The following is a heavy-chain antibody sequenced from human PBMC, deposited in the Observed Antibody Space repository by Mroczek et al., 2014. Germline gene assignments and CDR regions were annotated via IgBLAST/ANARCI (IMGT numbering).Heavy chain of an antibody. CDR3: ARVGSNAFDI. D-gene: IGHD3-10*01. CDR1: GGSISSYY. V-gene: IGHV4-59*01. CDR2: IYYSGST. J-gene: IGHJ3*02. Sequence: QVQLVQSGPGLVKPSETLSLTCTVSGGSISSYYWSWIRQPPGKGLEWIGYIYYSGSTNYNPSLKSRVTISVDTSKNQFSLKLSSVTAADAAVYYCARVGSNAFDIWGQGTMVTVSS.